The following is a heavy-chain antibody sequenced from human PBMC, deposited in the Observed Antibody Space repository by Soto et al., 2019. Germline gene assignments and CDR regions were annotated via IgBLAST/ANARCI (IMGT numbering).Heavy chain of an antibody. J-gene: IGHJ4*02. CDR3: AKDITAH. Sequence: PGGSLRLSCAASGFTFDDYAMHWVRQAPGKGLEWVSGISWNSGSIGYADSVKGRFTISRDNAKNSLYLQMNSLRAEDTALYYCAKDITAHWGQGTLVTVSS. CDR2: ISWNSGSI. CDR1: GFTFDDYA. D-gene: IGHD2-21*02. V-gene: IGHV3-9*01.